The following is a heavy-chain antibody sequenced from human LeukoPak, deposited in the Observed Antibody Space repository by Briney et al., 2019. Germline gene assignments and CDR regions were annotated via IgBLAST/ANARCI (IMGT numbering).Heavy chain of an antibody. CDR1: GFTFSDHA. CDR2: ISDSGDTT. J-gene: IGHJ4*02. D-gene: IGHD5-18*01. V-gene: IGHV3-23*01. Sequence: GGSLRLSCAASGFTFSDHAMSWVRQAPGKGLEWVSAISDSGDTTYYADSVKGRFTISRDNSKNTLYLQMNSLRAEDTAVYYCAKAQGRKTAMSNFDYWGQGTLVTVSS. CDR3: AKAQGRKTAMSNFDY.